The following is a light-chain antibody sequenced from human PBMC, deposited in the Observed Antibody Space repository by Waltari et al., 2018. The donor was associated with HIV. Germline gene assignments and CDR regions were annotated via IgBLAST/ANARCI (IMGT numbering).Light chain of an antibody. CDR1: QSVSSN. V-gene: IGKV3-15*01. Sequence: EIVMTQSPATLSVSPGERATISCRASQSVSSNLAWYQQKPGQAPRLLIYGASTRATGIPARFSGSGSGTEFTLTISSLQSEDFAVYYCQQYNNWSKTFGQGTKLEIK. CDR3: QQYNNWSKT. CDR2: GAS. J-gene: IGKJ2*01.